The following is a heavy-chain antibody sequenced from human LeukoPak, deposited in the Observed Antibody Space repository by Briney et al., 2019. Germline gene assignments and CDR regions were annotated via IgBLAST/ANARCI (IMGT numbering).Heavy chain of an antibody. CDR3: ARADIVVVVAARYYGMDV. V-gene: IGHV1-2*02. CDR1: GYTFTGYY. CDR2: INPNSGGT. Sequence: GASVKVSCKASGYTFTGYYMHWVRQAPGQGLEWMGWINPNSGGTNYAQKFQGRVTMTRDTSISTAYMELSRLRSDDTAVYYCARADIVVVVAARYYGMDVWGQGTTVTVSS. J-gene: IGHJ6*02. D-gene: IGHD2-15*01.